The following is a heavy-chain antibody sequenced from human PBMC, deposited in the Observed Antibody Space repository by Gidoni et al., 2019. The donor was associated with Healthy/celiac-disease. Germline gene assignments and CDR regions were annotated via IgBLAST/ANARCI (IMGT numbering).Heavy chain of an antibody. V-gene: IGHV4-61*02. J-gene: IGHJ6*02. D-gene: IGHD4-17*01. CDR2: IYTSGST. CDR3: ARDSRYGDYSAAGMDV. CDR1: GGSISSGSYY. Sequence: QVQLQESGPGLVKPSQTLSLTCTVPGGSISSGSYYWSWIRQPAGKGLEWIGRIYTSGSTNYNPTLKSRVTISVDTSKNQFSLKLSSVTAADTAVYYCARDSRYGDYSAAGMDVWGQGTTVTVSS.